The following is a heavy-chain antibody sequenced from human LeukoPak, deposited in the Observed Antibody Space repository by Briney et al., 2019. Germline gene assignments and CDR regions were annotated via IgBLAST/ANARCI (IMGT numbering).Heavy chain of an antibody. CDR3: AKEGGGSSNRYFQH. CDR1: GFTFSSYA. D-gene: IGHD2-15*01. CDR2: ISGTGTDA. J-gene: IGHJ1*01. V-gene: IGHV3-23*01. Sequence: PGGSLRLSCAASGFTFSSYAMKWVRQAPGHGLEWVAVISGTGTDASYATSRKGRFTISRDKSKHTLYPQMNSLRAEDTAVYYCAKEGGGSSNRYFQHWGQGTLVTVSS.